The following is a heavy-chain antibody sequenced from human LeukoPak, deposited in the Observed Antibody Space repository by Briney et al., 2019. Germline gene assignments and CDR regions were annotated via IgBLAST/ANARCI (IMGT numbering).Heavy chain of an antibody. Sequence: ASVKVSCKASGYTFTGYYMHWVRQAPGQRLEWMGWINPNSGGTNYAQKFQGRVTMTRDTSISTAYMELSRLRSDDTAVYYCASAYSGYDPEGFDYWGQGTLVTVSS. CDR2: INPNSGGT. V-gene: IGHV1-2*02. J-gene: IGHJ4*02. CDR3: ASAYSGYDPEGFDY. CDR1: GYTFTGYY. D-gene: IGHD5-12*01.